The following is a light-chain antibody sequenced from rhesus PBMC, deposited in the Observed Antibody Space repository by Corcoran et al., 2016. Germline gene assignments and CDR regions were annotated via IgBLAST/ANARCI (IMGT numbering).Light chain of an antibody. CDR3: QHYYDNPFT. V-gene: IGKV1S12*01. J-gene: IGKJ3*01. CDR2: AAS. Sequence: DIQMTQSPSALSASVGDRVTISCRASQNIYSNLAWYQQKPGKSPKLLIYAASSFQTWIPSRFRVSGSVTEFTLTISSLQPEDSAAYYCQHYYDNPFTFGPGTKLDIK. CDR1: QNIYSN.